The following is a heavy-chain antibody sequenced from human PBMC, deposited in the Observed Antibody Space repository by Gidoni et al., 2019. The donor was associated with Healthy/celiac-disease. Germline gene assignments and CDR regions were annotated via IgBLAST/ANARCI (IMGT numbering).Heavy chain of an antibody. Sequence: QVQLQQWGAGLLKPSETMSLTCAVYGGSFSGYYWSWIRQPPGKGLEWIGEINHSGSTNYNPSLKSRVTISVDTSKNQFSLKLSSVTAADTAVYYCARVHYDILTGYDKKGWFDYWGQGTLVTVSS. D-gene: IGHD3-9*01. V-gene: IGHV4-34*01. J-gene: IGHJ4*02. CDR3: ARVHYDILTGYDKKGWFDY. CDR1: GGSFSGYY. CDR2: INHSGST.